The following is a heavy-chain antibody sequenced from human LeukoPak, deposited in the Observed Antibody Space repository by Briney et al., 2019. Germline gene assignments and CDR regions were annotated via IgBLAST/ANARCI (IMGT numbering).Heavy chain of an antibody. CDR3: ARATVDNAGFDY. V-gene: IGHV3-53*05. Sequence: PGGSLRLSCAASGFTVSSNYMSWVRQAPGKGLEWVSVIYSGGSTYYADSVKGRFTISRDNSKNTLYLQMNSLRAEDTAVYYCARATVDNAGFDYWGQGTLVTVSS. CDR1: GFTVSSNY. D-gene: IGHD4-23*01. CDR2: IYSGGST. J-gene: IGHJ4*02.